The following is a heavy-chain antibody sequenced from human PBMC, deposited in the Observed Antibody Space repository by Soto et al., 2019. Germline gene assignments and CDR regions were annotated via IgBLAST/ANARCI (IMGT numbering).Heavy chain of an antibody. CDR1: GYTFTSYY. V-gene: IGHV1-46*01. CDR3: ARSPDPIAAAGTWRARTLIDP. J-gene: IGHJ5*02. D-gene: IGHD6-13*01. CDR2: INPSGGST. Sequence: ASVKVSCKASGYTFTSYYMHWVRQAPGQGLEWMGIINPSGGSTSYAQKFQGRVTMTRDTSTSTVYMELSSLRSEDTAVYYCARSPDPIAAAGTWRARTLIDPWGQGTLVTVSS.